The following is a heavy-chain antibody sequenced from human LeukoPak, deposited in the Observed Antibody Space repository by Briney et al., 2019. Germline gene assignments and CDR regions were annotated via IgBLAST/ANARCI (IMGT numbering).Heavy chain of an antibody. CDR3: ARPRIAAAGNVYYMEV. CDR1: GSSFTSYW. J-gene: IGHJ6*03. Sequence: GAALKISWKGAGSSFTSYWIGGGRQLPGKGLEWMGIIYPGDSDTRYSPSFQGQVTISADKSISTAYLQRSSLKASDTAMYYCARPRIAAAGNVYYMEVWGKGPTVTVAS. CDR2: IYPGDSDT. D-gene: IGHD6-13*01. V-gene: IGHV5-51*01.